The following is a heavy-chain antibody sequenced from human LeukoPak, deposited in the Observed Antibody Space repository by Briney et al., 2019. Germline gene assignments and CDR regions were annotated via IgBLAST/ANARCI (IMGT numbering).Heavy chain of an antibody. Sequence: GASVKVSCKASGGTFSSYAISWVRQAPGQGLEWMGGIIPIFGTANYAQKFQGRVTITADKSTSTAYMELSSLRSEDTAVYYCARGGYCSGGSCYGNWGQGTLVTVSS. CDR2: IIPIFGTA. CDR3: ARGGYCSGGSCYGN. J-gene: IGHJ4*02. V-gene: IGHV1-69*06. CDR1: GGTFSSYA. D-gene: IGHD2-15*01.